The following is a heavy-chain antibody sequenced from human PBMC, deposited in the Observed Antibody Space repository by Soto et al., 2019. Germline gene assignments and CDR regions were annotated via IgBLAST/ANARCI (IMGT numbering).Heavy chain of an antibody. D-gene: IGHD3-10*01. CDR1: GYTFTDYY. J-gene: IGHJ4*02. V-gene: IGHV1-2*02. CDR2: TNPDSGGT. Sequence: SVKVYSKASGYTFTDYYLHWVRQAPGQGLEWMGWTNPDSGGTNYAQKFQGRVTMTRDTSISTAYMELSRLRSDDTAVYYCARVQGSGSPYYFDSWGQGTVVTVSS. CDR3: ARVQGSGSPYYFDS.